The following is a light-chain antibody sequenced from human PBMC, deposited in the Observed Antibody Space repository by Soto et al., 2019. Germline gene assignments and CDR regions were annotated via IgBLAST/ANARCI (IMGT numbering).Light chain of an antibody. CDR1: QSVSSN. V-gene: IGKV3-15*01. CDR3: QQHNNWPLT. J-gene: IGKJ4*01. CDR2: GAS. Sequence: EIVMTQSPATLSVSTGERATLSCRASQSVSSNLAWYQQKPGQAPRLLIYGASTRATGIPGRFSGSGPGTEFTLTISSLQSEDFAVYYCQQHNNWPLTFGGGTKVDIK.